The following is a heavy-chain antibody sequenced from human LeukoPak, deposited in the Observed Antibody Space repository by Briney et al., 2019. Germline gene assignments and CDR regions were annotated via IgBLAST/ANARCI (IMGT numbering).Heavy chain of an antibody. CDR3: AKDLYGDYAVNWFDP. J-gene: IGHJ5*02. D-gene: IGHD4-17*01. Sequence: GGSLRLSCAASGFTFSSYAMSWVRQAPGKGLEWVSAISGSGGSTYYADSVKGRFTISRDNSKNTLYLQMNSLRAEDTAVYYCAKDLYGDYAVNWFDPWGQETLVTVSS. CDR2: ISGSGGST. V-gene: IGHV3-23*01. CDR1: GFTFSSYA.